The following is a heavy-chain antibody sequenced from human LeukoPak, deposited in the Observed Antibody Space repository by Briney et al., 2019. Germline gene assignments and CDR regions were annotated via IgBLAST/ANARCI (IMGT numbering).Heavy chain of an antibody. CDR2: IIPIFGTT. CDR1: GGTFSSYA. Sequence: GASVKVSCKASGGTFSSYAISWVRQAPGQGLEWMGGIIPIFGTTNYARKFRGRVTLTADKSTRTAYMELSSLRSEDTAVYYCATAATYGYSFNPWGQGTLVTVSS. D-gene: IGHD5-18*01. V-gene: IGHV1-69*06. J-gene: IGHJ5*02. CDR3: ATAATYGYSFNP.